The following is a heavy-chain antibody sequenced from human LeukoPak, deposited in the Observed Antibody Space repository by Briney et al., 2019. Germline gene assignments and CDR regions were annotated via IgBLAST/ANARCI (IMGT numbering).Heavy chain of an antibody. Sequence: SETLSLTCTVSGGSISSGGYYWSWIRQHPGKGLEWIGYIYYSGSTYYNPSLKSRVTISVDTSKNQFSLKLSSVTAADTAVYYCARGWFGELLPSNWFDPWGQGTLVTVSS. J-gene: IGHJ5*02. CDR1: GGSISSGGYY. D-gene: IGHD3-10*01. CDR3: ARGWFGELLPSNWFDP. V-gene: IGHV4-61*08. CDR2: IYYSGST.